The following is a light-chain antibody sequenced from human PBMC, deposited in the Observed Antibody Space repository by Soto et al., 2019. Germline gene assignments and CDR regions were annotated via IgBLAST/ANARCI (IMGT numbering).Light chain of an antibody. J-gene: IGKJ4*01. Sequence: DIQMTQSPSSLSAFVGDSITITCQASQDIKNYLNWYQHKPGKAPKLLIYDAFKSDTGVPSRFSGSGSGTDFTFTINNLQPEDIATYFCQQYDSLPPTSGGGTRV. CDR1: QDIKNY. V-gene: IGKV1-33*01. CDR2: DAF. CDR3: QQYDSLPPT.